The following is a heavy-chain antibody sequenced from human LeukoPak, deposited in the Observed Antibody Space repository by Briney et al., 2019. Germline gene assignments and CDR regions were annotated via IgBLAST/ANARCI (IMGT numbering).Heavy chain of an antibody. CDR1: GYTFPRYG. CDR3: ARDPGPDSSGWYYYYGMDV. D-gene: IGHD6-19*01. CDR2: ISPYNGNT. J-gene: IGHJ6*02. V-gene: IGHV1-18*01. Sequence: ASVQVSYKASGYTFPRYGISWVRQAPGQGLAGMGWISPYNGNTNYAQKLQGRVTMTTDTSTSTAYMELRSLRSDDTAVYYCARDPGPDSSGWYYYYGMDVWGQGTTVTVSS.